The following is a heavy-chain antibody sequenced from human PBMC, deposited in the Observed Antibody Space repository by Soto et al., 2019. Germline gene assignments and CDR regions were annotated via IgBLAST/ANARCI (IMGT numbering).Heavy chain of an antibody. D-gene: IGHD6-19*01. Sequence: SETLSLTCAVYGGSFSGYYWSWIRQPPGKGLEWIGEIKHSGSTNYNPSLKSRVTISVDTSKNQFSRKLSSVTAADTAVYYCARLPSGWPDEGWDYFDYWGQGTLVTVSS. CDR2: IKHSGST. V-gene: IGHV4-34*01. J-gene: IGHJ4*02. CDR3: ARLPSGWPDEGWDYFDY. CDR1: GGSFSGYY.